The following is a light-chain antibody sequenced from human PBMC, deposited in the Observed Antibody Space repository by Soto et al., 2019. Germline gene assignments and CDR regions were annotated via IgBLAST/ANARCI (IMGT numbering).Light chain of an antibody. Sequence: QSALTQPASVSASPGQSITISCTETNSDIGTLNSVSWYQQFPGKAPKLMIFGVSVRPSGVSTRFSGSKFGNTAFLYISGLQAEDAADYYCSSYTSSRTYVFGSGTNVTVL. CDR3: SSYTSSRTYV. CDR1: NSDIGTLNS. J-gene: IGLJ1*01. CDR2: GVS. V-gene: IGLV2-14*01.